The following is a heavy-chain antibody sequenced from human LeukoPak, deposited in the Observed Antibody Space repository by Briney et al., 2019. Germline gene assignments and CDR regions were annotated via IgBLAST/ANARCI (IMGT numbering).Heavy chain of an antibody. CDR3: ARVRSDYVIDY. CDR2: IYYSGST. V-gene: IGHV4-61*01. D-gene: IGHD4-17*01. J-gene: IGHJ4*02. Sequence: PSETLSLTCTVSGGSVSSGSYYWSWIRQPPGKGLEWIGYIYYSGSTNYNPSLKSRVTISVDTSKNQFSLKLSSVTAADTAVYYCARVRSDYVIDYWGQGTLVTVSS. CDR1: GGSVSSGSYY.